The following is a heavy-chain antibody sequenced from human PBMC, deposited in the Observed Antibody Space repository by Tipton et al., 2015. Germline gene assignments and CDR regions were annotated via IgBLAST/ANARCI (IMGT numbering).Heavy chain of an antibody. CDR3: ARDDGHY. Sequence: SCKASGYTFADDYIHWVRQAPGQGLEWMGRINSATGGTNYAQEFQGRITMTRDMSISTAYMVLNSLRSDDSAVFFCARDDGHYWGQGTLVTVSS. J-gene: IGHJ4*02. CDR1: GYTFADDY. V-gene: IGHV1-2*02. CDR2: INSATGGT.